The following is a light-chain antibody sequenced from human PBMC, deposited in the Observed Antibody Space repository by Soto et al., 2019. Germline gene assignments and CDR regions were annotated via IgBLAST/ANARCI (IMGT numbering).Light chain of an antibody. CDR3: QQYYDAPQN. Sequence: DIVMTQSPDSLAVSLGERATINCKSSQSVLYSSNNKNYLAWYQQKPGQPPKLLIYWASTRESGVPDRFSGSGSGKDMTLTISSLQAEDVAVYYYQQYYDAPQNFGQGTKVETK. V-gene: IGKV4-1*01. J-gene: IGKJ1*01. CDR2: WAS. CDR1: QSVLYSSNNKNY.